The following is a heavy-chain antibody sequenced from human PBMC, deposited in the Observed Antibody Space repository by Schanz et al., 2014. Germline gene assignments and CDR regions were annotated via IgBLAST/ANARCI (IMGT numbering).Heavy chain of an antibody. CDR2: IYSGGST. J-gene: IGHJ3*02. Sequence: AELVESGGGLIQPGGSLRLSCAVSGFSVSSNYMSWVRQAPGKGLEWVAVIYSGGSTFYTGSVKGRFPISRDNSKNTLYLQMNSLIAEDTAVYYCEKCIGWYGRCAFDIWGQGTMVTVSS. CDR3: EKCIGWYGRCAFDI. V-gene: IGHV3-53*01. CDR1: GFSVSSNY. D-gene: IGHD6-19*01.